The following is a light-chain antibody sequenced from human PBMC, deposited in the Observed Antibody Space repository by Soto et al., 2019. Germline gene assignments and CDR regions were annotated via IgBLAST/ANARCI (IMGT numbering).Light chain of an antibody. CDR3: QQYNNWPPWT. CDR1: QSVNNN. J-gene: IGKJ1*01. Sequence: EIMMTQSPATLSVSPGERATLSCRASQSVNNNLAWYQQKPGQAPRLLIYGASTRATGIPARFSGSGSGTEFTLTISSLQSEDVAAYYCQQYNNWPPWTFGQGTKVEIK. V-gene: IGKV3-15*01. CDR2: GAS.